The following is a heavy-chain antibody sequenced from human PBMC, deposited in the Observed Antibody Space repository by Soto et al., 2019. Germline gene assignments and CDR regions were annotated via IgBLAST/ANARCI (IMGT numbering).Heavy chain of an antibody. D-gene: IGHD2-8*02. CDR3: ARGMTPPGAPAWYYFDS. CDR2: FSLSGTT. J-gene: IGHJ4*02. V-gene: IGHV4-4*07. Sequence: QVQLQESGPGLMKPSETLSLTCSVSGASISGSSYWSWIRQPAGKGLVWIGRFSLSGTTNYSPSLRSRVTMSADVSKNQFSLRLTSVTAADTALYYCARGMTPPGAPAWYYFDSWGQGTLVTVSS. CDR1: GASISGSSY.